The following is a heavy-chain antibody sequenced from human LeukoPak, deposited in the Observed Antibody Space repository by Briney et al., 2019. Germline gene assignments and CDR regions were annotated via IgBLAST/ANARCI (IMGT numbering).Heavy chain of an antibody. CDR2: IYYSGST. D-gene: IGHD3-10*01. CDR3: ARGAGVNYYYYYMDV. Sequence: SETLSLTCTVSGGSISSYYWSWIRQPPGKGLEWIGSIYYSGSTYYNPSLKSRVTISVDTSKNQFSLKLSSVTAADTAVYYCARGAGVNYYYYYMDVWGKGTTVTISS. J-gene: IGHJ6*03. CDR1: GGSISSYY. V-gene: IGHV4-59*04.